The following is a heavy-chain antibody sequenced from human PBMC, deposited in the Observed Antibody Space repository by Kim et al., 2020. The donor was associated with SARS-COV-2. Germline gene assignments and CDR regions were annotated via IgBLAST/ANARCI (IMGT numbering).Heavy chain of an antibody. J-gene: IGHJ6*02. D-gene: IGHD1-1*01. CDR3: ARDRDWNEPWDYYYYGMDV. V-gene: IGHV3-21*01. CDR1: GFTFSSYS. Sequence: GGSLRLSCAASGFTFSSYSMNWVRQAPGKGLEWVSSISSSSSYIYYADSVKGRFTISRDNAKNSLYLQMNSLRAEDTAVYYCARDRDWNEPWDYYYYGMDVWGQGTTVTVSS. CDR2: ISSSSSYI.